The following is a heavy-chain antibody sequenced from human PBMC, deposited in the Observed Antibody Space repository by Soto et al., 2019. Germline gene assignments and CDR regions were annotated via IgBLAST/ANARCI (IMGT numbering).Heavy chain of an antibody. CDR1: GFTFSSYA. V-gene: IGHV3-23*01. CDR2: ISGSGGTT. Sequence: EVQLLESGGGLVEPGGSLRLSCAVSGFTFSSYAMSWVRQAPGKGLEWVSGISGSGGTTYYADSVKGRFTISRDNSKNTLYLQMNSLRAEDTAVYYCAKEVRWLVGSDYWGQGTLVTVSS. D-gene: IGHD6-19*01. CDR3: AKEVRWLVGSDY. J-gene: IGHJ4*02.